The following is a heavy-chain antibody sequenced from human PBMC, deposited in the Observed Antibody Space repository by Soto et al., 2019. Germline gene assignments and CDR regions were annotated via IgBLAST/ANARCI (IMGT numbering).Heavy chain of an antibody. Sequence: QVQLVESGGGVVQPGMSLRLSCAASGFTFSSYGMHWVRQAPGKGLEWVAVISYDGSNKYYADSVKGRFTISRDNSKNTLYLQMNSLRAEDTAVYYCAKDGEIGYLRIDYYYYMDVWGKGTTVTVSS. CDR2: ISYDGSNK. J-gene: IGHJ6*03. D-gene: IGHD2-15*01. V-gene: IGHV3-30*18. CDR1: GFTFSSYG. CDR3: AKDGEIGYLRIDYYYYMDV.